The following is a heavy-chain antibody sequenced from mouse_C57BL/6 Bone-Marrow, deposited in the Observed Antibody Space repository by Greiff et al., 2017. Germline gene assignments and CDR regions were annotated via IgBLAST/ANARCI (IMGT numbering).Heavy chain of an antibody. CDR1: GYSFTGYY. J-gene: IGHJ1*03. V-gene: IGHV1-42*01. D-gene: IGHD1-1*01. Sequence: VQLQQSGPELVKPGASVKISCKASGYSFTGYYMNWVKQSPEKSLEWIGEINPSTGGTTYNQKFKAKATLTVDKSSSTAYMQLKSLTSEDSAVYYGARSLFITTVVTDWYFDVWGTGTTVTVSS. CDR2: INPSTGGT. CDR3: ARSLFITTVVTDWYFDV.